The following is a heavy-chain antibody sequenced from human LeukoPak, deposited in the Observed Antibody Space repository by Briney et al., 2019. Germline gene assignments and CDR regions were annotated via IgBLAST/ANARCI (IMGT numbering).Heavy chain of an antibody. CDR3: ARGGGAWSQSTYYFDY. CDR2: IEQDGSGN. V-gene: IGHV3-7*01. D-gene: IGHD2-15*01. Sequence: GGSLRLSCAASGFSFSDSWMSWVRQAPGKGLEWVANIEQDGSGNYYVDSVKGRFTISRDNAKDSLYLQMNSLRAEDTALYYCARGGGAWSQSTYYFDYWGQGTLVTVSS. CDR1: GFSFSDSW. J-gene: IGHJ4*02.